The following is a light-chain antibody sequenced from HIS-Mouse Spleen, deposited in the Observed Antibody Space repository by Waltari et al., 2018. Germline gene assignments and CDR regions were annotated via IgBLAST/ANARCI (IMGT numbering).Light chain of an antibody. CDR2: EDS. V-gene: IGLV3-10*01. CDR3: YSTDSSGNHRV. Sequence: SYELTQPPSVSVSPGQPARITCSGDALPKKYASWYQQKSGQAPVLVIYEDSKRPSGIPERFSGSSSGTIATLTISGAQVEDEADYYCYSTDSSGNHRVFGGGTKLTVL. CDR1: ALPKKY. J-gene: IGLJ2*01.